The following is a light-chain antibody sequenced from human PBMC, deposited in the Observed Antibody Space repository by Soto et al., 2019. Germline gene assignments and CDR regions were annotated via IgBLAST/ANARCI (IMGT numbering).Light chain of an antibody. Sequence: QSALTQPPSASGSPGQSVTISCTGTSSDVGGYNFVSWYPQHPGKPPKLMIYEVSKRPSGVPDRFSGSKYGNTDSLTVSGLQAEDEADYYCSSRATNAGGDNWVFGGGTKLTVL. CDR2: EVS. V-gene: IGLV2-8*01. J-gene: IGLJ3*02. CDR3: SSRATNAGGDNWV. CDR1: SSDVGGYNF.